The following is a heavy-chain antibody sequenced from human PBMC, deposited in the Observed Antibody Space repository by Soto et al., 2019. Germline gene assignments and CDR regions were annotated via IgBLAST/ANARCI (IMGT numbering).Heavy chain of an antibody. V-gene: IGHV4-34*01. J-gene: IGHJ3*02. Sequence: SETLSLTCAVYGGSFSGDHWTWIRQPPGKGLEWIGEISHSGSTNCNPSLKSRVTISVDTSKNQFSLKLSSVTAADTAVYYCARGLSSQGYCSGGSCHFDIWGQGTMVTVSS. CDR1: GGSFSGDH. D-gene: IGHD2-15*01. CDR3: ARGLSSQGYCSGGSCHFDI. CDR2: ISHSGST.